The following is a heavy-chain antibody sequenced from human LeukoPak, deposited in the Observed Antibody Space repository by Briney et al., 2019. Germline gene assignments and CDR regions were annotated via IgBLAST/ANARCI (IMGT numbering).Heavy chain of an antibody. CDR3: ARDLGGYSYGSHFDY. J-gene: IGHJ4*02. CDR1: GFTFSSYS. CDR2: ITTSSSYI. D-gene: IGHD5-18*01. Sequence: GGSLRLSCAASGFTFSSYSLNWVRQAPGKGLEWVSSITTSSSYIYYADSVKGRFIISRDNAKNSLYLQMNSLRAEDTAVYYCARDLGGYSYGSHFDYWGQGTLVTVSS. V-gene: IGHV3-21*01.